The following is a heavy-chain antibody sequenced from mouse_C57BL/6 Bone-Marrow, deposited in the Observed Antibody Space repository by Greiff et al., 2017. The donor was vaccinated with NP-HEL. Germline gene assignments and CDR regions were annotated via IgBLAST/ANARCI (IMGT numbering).Heavy chain of an antibody. CDR2: ISYDGSN. D-gene: IGHD2-4*01. Sequence: EVKLVESGPGLVKPSQSLSLTCSVTGYSITSGYYWNWIRQFPGNKLEWMGYISYDGSNNYNPSLKNRISITRDTSKNQFFLKLNSVTTEDTATYYCARDYDYLRSFAYWGQGTLVTVSA. J-gene: IGHJ3*01. CDR1: GYSITSGYY. V-gene: IGHV3-6*01. CDR3: ARDYDYLRSFAY.